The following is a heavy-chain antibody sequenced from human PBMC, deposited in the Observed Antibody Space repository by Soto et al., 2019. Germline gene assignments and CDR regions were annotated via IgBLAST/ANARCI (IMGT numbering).Heavy chain of an antibody. J-gene: IGHJ3*02. D-gene: IGHD3-22*01. V-gene: IGHV4-59*08. CDR1: GGSITYINNHY. CDR2: ISDIAYT. Sequence: PSETLSLTCTVSGGSITYINNHYCSWFRLPPGKGLEWIGYISDIAYTSYNPSLKSRVSISVDTSKNQFSLKLSSVTAADTAVYYCARHLLLYYYDSSGYYLRDAFDIWGQGTMVTVSS. CDR3: ARHLLLYYYDSSGYYLRDAFDI.